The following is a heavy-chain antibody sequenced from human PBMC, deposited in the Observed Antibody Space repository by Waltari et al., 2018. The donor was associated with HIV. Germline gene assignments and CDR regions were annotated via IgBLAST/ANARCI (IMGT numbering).Heavy chain of an antibody. Sequence: QEQLVESGGGVVQPGRSLRLSCAASGFTFSRYGMHWARQAPGKGLEWVTVISYYGDNKYYADSVKGRFTISRDNSKNTLYLQMNSLRPEDTAVYYCARGASGWSPGYWGQGTLVTVSS. D-gene: IGHD6-19*01. CDR1: GFTFSRYG. CDR3: ARGASGWSPGY. CDR2: ISYYGDNK. V-gene: IGHV3-30*03. J-gene: IGHJ4*02.